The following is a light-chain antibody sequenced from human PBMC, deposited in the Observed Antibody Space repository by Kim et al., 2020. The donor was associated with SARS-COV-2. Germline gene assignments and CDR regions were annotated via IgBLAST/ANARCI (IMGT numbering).Light chain of an antibody. Sequence: SPVDRANLSCRARQSVSCSFVAWYQPKPGQAPRHLIYAASSRATGLPDRFSGSGSGSVFILTISRLETEDFAVYYCPQYASSPIAFGQGTRLEIK. CDR3: PQYASSPIA. CDR1: QSVSCSF. J-gene: IGKJ5*01. V-gene: IGKV3-20*01. CDR2: AAS.